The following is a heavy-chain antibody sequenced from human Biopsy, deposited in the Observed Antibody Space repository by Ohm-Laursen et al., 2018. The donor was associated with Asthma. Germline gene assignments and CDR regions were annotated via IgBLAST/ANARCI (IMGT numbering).Heavy chain of an antibody. Sequence: SLRLSCTASGFVFRSHAMHWVRQAPGKGLEWVAVASYDGGVVHYADSMKGRFTISRDNAKSTLYLQMNRLRTDDTAVYFCAKRRGYSDLTDFDHWGQGTLVTVSS. V-gene: IGHV3-30*18. J-gene: IGHJ4*02. D-gene: IGHD3-3*01. CDR2: ASYDGGVV. CDR3: AKRRGYSDLTDFDH. CDR1: GFVFRSHA.